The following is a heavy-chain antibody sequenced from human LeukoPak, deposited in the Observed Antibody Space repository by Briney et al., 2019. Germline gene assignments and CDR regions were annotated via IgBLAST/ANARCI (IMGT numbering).Heavy chain of an antibody. Sequence: TGGSLRLSCAASGFTFSSYRMNWVRPAPGKGVEWIGSSYTSGSTNYNPSPKSRVTISVDTSNNQFSLKLSSVTAADTAVYYCAGVVPAAIPNWFDPWGQGTLVTVSS. D-gene: IGHD2-2*02. J-gene: IGHJ5*02. CDR2: SYTSGST. CDR3: AGVVPAAIPNWFDP. CDR1: GFTFSSYR. V-gene: IGHV4-4*09.